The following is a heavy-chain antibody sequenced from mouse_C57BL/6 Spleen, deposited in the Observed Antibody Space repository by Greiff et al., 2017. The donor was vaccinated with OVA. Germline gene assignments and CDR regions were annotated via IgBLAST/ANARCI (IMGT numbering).Heavy chain of an antibody. CDR3: TIYWRGYAMDY. CDR1: GFNITDYY. D-gene: IGHD2-1*01. Sequence: EVKLQESGAELVRPGASVKLSCTASGFNITDYYMHWVKQRPEQGLEWIGRIDPEDGDTEYAPKFQGKATMTADTSSNTAYLQLSSLTSEDTAVYYVTIYWRGYAMDYWGQGTSVTVSS. CDR2: IDPEDGDT. V-gene: IGHV14-1*01. J-gene: IGHJ4*01.